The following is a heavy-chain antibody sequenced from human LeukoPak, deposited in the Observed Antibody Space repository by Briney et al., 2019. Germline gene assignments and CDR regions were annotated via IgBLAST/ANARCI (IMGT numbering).Heavy chain of an antibody. V-gene: IGHV3-30*04. Sequence: GGSLRLSRAASGFTFSSYAMHWVRQAPGKGLEWVAVISYDGSNKYYADSVKGRFTISRDNSKNTLYLQMNSLRAEDTAVYYCARDIVVVPAAILSYYYYYYGMDVWGQGTTVTVSS. D-gene: IGHD2-2*01. CDR2: ISYDGSNK. CDR3: ARDIVVVPAAILSYYYYYYGMDV. J-gene: IGHJ6*02. CDR1: GFTFSSYA.